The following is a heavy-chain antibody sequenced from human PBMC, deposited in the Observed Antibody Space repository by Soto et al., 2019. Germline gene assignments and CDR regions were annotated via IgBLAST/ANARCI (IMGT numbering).Heavy chain of an antibody. V-gene: IGHV1-18*01. J-gene: IGHJ5*02. Sequence: ASVKVSCKASGYTFTSYGISWVRQAPGQGLEWMGWISAYNGNTNYAQKLQGRVTMTTDTSTSTAYMELRSLRSDDTAVYYCARVEMYYDFWSGYYVGGGSSNWFDPWGQGTLVTVSS. CDR3: ARVEMYYDFWSGYYVGGGSSNWFDP. CDR1: GYTFTSYG. D-gene: IGHD3-3*01. CDR2: ISAYNGNT.